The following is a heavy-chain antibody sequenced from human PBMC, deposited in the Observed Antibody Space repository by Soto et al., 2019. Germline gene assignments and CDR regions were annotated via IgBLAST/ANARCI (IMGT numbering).Heavy chain of an antibody. V-gene: IGHV3-23*01. Sequence: GGSLRLSCAASGFTFANYAMSWARQAPGKGLEWVSTISGSGVRIYYADSVKGRFTISRDNSKNTLDLQMNSLRAEDTAIYYCAKDHAREQFVRGENWFDSWGQGTLVTVSS. CDR2: ISGSGVRI. D-gene: IGHD6-6*01. CDR3: AKDHAREQFVRGENWFDS. CDR1: GFTFANYA. J-gene: IGHJ5*01.